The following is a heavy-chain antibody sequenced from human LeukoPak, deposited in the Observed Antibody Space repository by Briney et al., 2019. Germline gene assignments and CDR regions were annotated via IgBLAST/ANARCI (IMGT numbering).Heavy chain of an antibody. D-gene: IGHD6-13*01. CDR3: AREMLAAAGLFDY. CDR1: GDSVSSNSVT. Sequence: SQTLSLTCAISGDSVSSNSVTWNWIRQSPSRGLEWLGRTYYRSKWYNDYAVSVKSRITINPDTSKNQFSLQLNSVTPEDTAVYYCAREMLAAAGLFDYWGQGTLVTVSS. J-gene: IGHJ4*02. V-gene: IGHV6-1*01. CDR2: TYYRSKWYN.